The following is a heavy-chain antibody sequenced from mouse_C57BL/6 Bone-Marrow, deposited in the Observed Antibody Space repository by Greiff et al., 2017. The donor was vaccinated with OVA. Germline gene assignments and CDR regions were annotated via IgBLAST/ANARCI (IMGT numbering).Heavy chain of an antibody. Sequence: VQLQQSDAELVKPGASVKISCKASGYTFTDHSIHWMKQRPEQGLEWIGYIYPRDGSTKYNEKFKGKATLTADKSSSTAYMQLNSLTSEDSAVYFCARSVIAAVVGTDYAMDYWGQGTSVTVSS. V-gene: IGHV1-78*01. CDR2: IYPRDGST. J-gene: IGHJ4*01. CDR1: GYTFTDHS. D-gene: IGHD1-1*01. CDR3: ARSVIAAVVGTDYAMDY.